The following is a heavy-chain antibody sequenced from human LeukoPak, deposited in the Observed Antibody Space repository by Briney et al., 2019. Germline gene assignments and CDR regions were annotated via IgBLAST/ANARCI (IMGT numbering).Heavy chain of an antibody. CDR1: GFSLITSGMC. J-gene: IGHJ4*02. D-gene: IGHD4-17*01. CDR2: IDWDDDK. CDR3: ARISAYGDYYFDY. Sequence: SGPAVVKPTQTLTLTCTFSGFSLITSGMCVSWIRQPPGKALEWLALIDWDDDKYYSTSLKTRHTISKDTFKNQVVLTMTNMDPVDTATYYCARISAYGDYYFDYWGQGTLVTVS. V-gene: IGHV2-70*01.